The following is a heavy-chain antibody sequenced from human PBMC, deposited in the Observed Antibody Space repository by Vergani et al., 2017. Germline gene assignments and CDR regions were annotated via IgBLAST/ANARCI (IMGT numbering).Heavy chain of an antibody. Sequence: EVQLVESGGGLVKPGGSLRLSCAASGFTFSSYSMNWVRQAPGKGLEWVSSISSSSSYIYYADSVKGRFTISRDNAKNSLYLQMNSLRAEDTAVYYCARDLRGDYSKDYYGMDVWGQGTTVTVSS. CDR3: ARDLRGDYSKDYYGMDV. CDR1: GFTFSSYS. J-gene: IGHJ6*02. D-gene: IGHD2-21*02. CDR2: ISSSSSYI. V-gene: IGHV3-21*04.